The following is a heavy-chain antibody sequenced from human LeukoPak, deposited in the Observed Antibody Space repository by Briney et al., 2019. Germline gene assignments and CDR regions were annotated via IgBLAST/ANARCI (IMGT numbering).Heavy chain of an antibody. Sequence: GGSLRLSCAASGFTFSSYAMSWVRQAPGKGLEWVSAISGSGGSTYYADSVKGRFTISRDNSKNTLYLQMSSLRAEDTAVYYCAKDWYDFWSGYYPSHYYYYMDVWGKGTTVTVSS. CDR3: AKDWYDFWSGYYPSHYYYYMDV. J-gene: IGHJ6*03. V-gene: IGHV3-23*01. CDR1: GFTFSSYA. D-gene: IGHD3-3*01. CDR2: ISGSGGST.